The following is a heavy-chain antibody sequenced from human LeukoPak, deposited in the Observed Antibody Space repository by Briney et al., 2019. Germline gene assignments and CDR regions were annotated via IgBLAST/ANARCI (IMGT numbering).Heavy chain of an antibody. CDR1: GFTFDDYA. CDR2: TSWNSGSI. D-gene: IGHD3-3*01. Sequence: GGSLSLSSAASGFTFDDYAMHWLRQAPGKPLQRASRTSWNSGSIGYADSVKGRFTISRVNAKNSLYLQMNSLRAEDTALYYCAKDIGYDFWSGYYAYWGQGTLVTVSS. J-gene: IGHJ4*02. V-gene: IGHV3-9*01. CDR3: AKDIGYDFWSGYYAY.